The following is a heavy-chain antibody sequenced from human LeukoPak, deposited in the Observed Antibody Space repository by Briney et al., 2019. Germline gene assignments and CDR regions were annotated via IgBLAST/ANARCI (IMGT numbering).Heavy chain of an antibody. V-gene: IGHV1-18*01. CDR1: GYTFTSYG. CDR3: ARLYHYYDSSGPREGYYYYYMDV. CDR2: ISAYNGNT. D-gene: IGHD3-22*01. J-gene: IGHJ6*03. Sequence: ASVKVSCKASGYTFTSYGISWVRQAPGQGLEWMGWISAYNGNTNYAQKLQGRVTMTTDTSTSTAYMELSRLRSDDTAVYYCARLYHYYDSSGPREGYYYYYMDVWGKGTTVTVSS.